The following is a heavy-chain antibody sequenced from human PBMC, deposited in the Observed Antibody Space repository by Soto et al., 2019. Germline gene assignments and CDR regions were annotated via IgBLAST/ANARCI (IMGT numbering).Heavy chain of an antibody. D-gene: IGHD3-3*01. CDR1: GFTFSNYE. V-gene: IGHV3-48*03. J-gene: IGHJ4*02. CDR2: ISGNGGTI. Sequence: EVQLVESGGALVQPGGSLRLSCAASGFTFSNYEMDWVRQAPGKGLEWVSYISGNGGTIYYADSVKGRFTISRDNADNSFFRKRNGGGVEEAGFFYCRREGGGGAPVLVHFISGGQGPLVPVSS. CDR3: RREGGGGAPVLVHFIS.